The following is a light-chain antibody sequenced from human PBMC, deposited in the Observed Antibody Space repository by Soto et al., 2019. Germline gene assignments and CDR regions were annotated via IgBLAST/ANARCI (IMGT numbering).Light chain of an antibody. CDR1: SSDIGAYNF. CDR2: AVS. Sequence: QSALTQPASVSGSPGQSITISCAGTSSDIGAYNFVSWYQQRPGKAPKLMIFAVSDRPSGVSDRFSGSKSGYTASLTISGLQSDDEAYYYCRSYATSGTPGVFGGGTKLTVL. CDR3: RSYATSGTPGV. J-gene: IGLJ2*01. V-gene: IGLV2-14*01.